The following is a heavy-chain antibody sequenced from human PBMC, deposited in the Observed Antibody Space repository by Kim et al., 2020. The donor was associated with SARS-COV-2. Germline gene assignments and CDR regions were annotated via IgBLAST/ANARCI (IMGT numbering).Heavy chain of an antibody. Sequence: GGSLRLSCEASGFTSSTYDMHWVRQTTGKGLEWVAAIGTSGDTYYVDSVKGRFTISRENARNSLYLQMNSLTAGDTAVYYCTRDGALAGRWKASWYFDVWGRGTLVTVSS. CDR2: IGTSGDT. CDR1: GFTSSTYD. V-gene: IGHV3-13*01. J-gene: IGHJ2*01. D-gene: IGHD6-13*01. CDR3: TRDGALAGRWKASWYFDV.